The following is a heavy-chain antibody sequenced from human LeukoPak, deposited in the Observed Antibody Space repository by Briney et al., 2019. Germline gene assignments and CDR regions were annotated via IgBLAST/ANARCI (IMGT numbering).Heavy chain of an antibody. J-gene: IGHJ6*03. Sequence: SETLSLTCTVSGGSISSYYWSWIRQPPGKGLEWIGYIHYSGSTKYDPSLRSRVTISVDTSKNQFSLKVNSVTAADTAVYYCARGRYYDSSGYRPYYYYYYMDVWGKGTTVTVSS. CDR2: IHYSGST. CDR1: GGSISSYY. CDR3: ARGRYYDSSGYRPYYYYYYMDV. D-gene: IGHD3-22*01. V-gene: IGHV4-59*01.